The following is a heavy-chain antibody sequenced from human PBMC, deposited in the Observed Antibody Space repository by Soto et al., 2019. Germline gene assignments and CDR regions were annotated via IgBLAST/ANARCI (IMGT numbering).Heavy chain of an antibody. V-gene: IGHV3-48*01. CDR3: ARGGALDI. J-gene: IGHJ3*02. CDR1: GFTFSSYS. CDR2: ISSSSSTI. Sequence: VGSLRLSCAASGFTFSSYSMNWVRQAPGKGLEWVSYISSSSSTIYYADSVKGRFTISRDNAKNSLYLQMNSLRAEDTAVYYCARGGALDIWGQGTMVTVSS. D-gene: IGHD5-12*01.